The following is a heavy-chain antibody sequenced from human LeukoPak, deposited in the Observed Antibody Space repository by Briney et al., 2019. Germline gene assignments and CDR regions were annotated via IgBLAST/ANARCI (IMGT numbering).Heavy chain of an antibody. Sequence: PGGSLRLSCVASGLTFSAYPVYWVRQAPGKGLEWVAVISRDGNNMYYADSVKGRFTISRDNSKDTLFLQMNSLRPDDTAVYYCARDFNYNFHIWGQGTVVTVSS. CDR2: ISRDGNNM. D-gene: IGHD1-1*01. J-gene: IGHJ3*02. CDR1: GLTFSAYP. CDR3: ARDFNYNFHI. V-gene: IGHV3-30-3*01.